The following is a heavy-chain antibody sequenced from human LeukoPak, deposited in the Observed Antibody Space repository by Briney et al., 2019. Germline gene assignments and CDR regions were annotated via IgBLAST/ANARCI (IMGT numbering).Heavy chain of an antibody. CDR2: ISGSGGST. CDR3: ARGDSSSWYEGNWFDP. CDR1: GFTFSSYA. D-gene: IGHD6-13*01. Sequence: GGSLRLSCAASGFTFSSYAMSWVRQAPGKGLEWVSAISGSGGSTYYADSVKGRFTISRDNSKNTLYLQMNSLRAEDTAVYYCARGDSSSWYEGNWFDPWGQGTLVTVSS. V-gene: IGHV3-23*01. J-gene: IGHJ5*02.